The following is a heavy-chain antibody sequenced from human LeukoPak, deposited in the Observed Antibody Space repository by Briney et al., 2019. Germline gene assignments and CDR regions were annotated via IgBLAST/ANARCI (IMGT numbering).Heavy chain of an antibody. Sequence: GGSLRLSCAASGFTFSSYAMSWVRQAPGKGLEWVSAISGSGGSTYYADSVKGRFTISRDNSKNTLYLQMNSLRAEDTAVYYCAKDLRIFGSVYYYMDVWGKGTTVTISS. J-gene: IGHJ6*03. CDR3: AKDLRIFGSVYYYMDV. V-gene: IGHV3-23*01. CDR1: GFTFSSYA. D-gene: IGHD3-3*01. CDR2: ISGSGGST.